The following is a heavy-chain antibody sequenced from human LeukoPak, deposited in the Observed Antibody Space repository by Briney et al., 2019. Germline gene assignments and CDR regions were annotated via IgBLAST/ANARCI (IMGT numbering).Heavy chain of an antibody. V-gene: IGHV1-18*01. Sequence: GASVKVSCKASGYTFISYGISWVRQAPGQGLEWMGGISAYNGNTNYAQKFQGRVTMTTDTSTSTAYMELRSLRSDDTAVYYCARGIIYDSSGFVAFDIWGQGTMVTVSS. CDR1: GYTFISYG. J-gene: IGHJ3*02. CDR2: ISAYNGNT. CDR3: ARGIIYDSSGFVAFDI. D-gene: IGHD3-22*01.